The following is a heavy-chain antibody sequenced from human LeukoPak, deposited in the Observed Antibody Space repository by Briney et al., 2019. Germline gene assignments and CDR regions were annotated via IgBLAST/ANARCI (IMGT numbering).Heavy chain of an antibody. CDR2: IYSGGNT. Sequence: PGGSLRLSCAASGFTVSRNYMRWVRQAPGKGLEWVSVIYSGGNTYYADSVKGRCPISRDNSKNTLYLQMSSLRAEDTAVYYCARVRQWLVDYWGQGTLVTVSS. CDR1: GFTVSRNY. V-gene: IGHV3-53*01. CDR3: ARVRQWLVDY. J-gene: IGHJ4*02. D-gene: IGHD6-19*01.